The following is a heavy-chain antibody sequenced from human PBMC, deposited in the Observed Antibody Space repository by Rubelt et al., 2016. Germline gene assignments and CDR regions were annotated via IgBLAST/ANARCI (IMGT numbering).Heavy chain of an antibody. CDR1: GYTFDNYA. J-gene: IGHJ4*02. CDR3: ARDKSLAD. CDR2: INAGNDNT. V-gene: IGHV1-3*01. Sequence: QVQIVQSGAEVKKPGASVKVSCKASGYTFDNYAMHWVRQAPGQRLEWMGWINAGNDNTKYSQKFQGRVTITRDTSAGIAYMELSSLGSEDTAVYYCARDKSLADWGQGTLVTVSS.